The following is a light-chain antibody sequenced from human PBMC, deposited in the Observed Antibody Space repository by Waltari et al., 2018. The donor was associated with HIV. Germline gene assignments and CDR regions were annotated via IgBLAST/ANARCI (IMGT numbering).Light chain of an antibody. J-gene: IGLJ3*02. CDR2: RNN. CDR3: SACDDSLTAWV. CDR1: RSKIGFNY. Sequence: QSVLNQSPSASGTPGQTIIISCSGGRSKIGFNYVHWFQQLPGTAPNLLIHRNNQRTSWVPDRFSGSKSCTSASLAIRVLRSEDEADYYCSACDDSLTAWVFGGGTKLSVL. V-gene: IGLV1-47*01.